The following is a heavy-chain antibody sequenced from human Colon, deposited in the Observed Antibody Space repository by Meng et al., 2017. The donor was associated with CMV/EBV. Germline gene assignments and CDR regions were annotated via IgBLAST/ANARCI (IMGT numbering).Heavy chain of an antibody. CDR3: ARANYSTFDGGLPYYYYGMDV. V-gene: IGHV4-39*07. CDR1: AGSINTDSYY. D-gene: IGHD2-2*01. J-gene: IGHJ6*02. Sequence: SETLSLTCTVSAGSINTDSYYWAWIRQPPGKGLEWIGTIYFSGSTYYNPSLRSRVTMSVDTSRNQFSLKLTSVTAADTAVYYCARANYSTFDGGLPYYYYGMDVWGQGTTVTVSS. CDR2: IYFSGST.